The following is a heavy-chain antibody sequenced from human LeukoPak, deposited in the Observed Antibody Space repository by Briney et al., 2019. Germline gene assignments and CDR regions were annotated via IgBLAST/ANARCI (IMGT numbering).Heavy chain of an antibody. Sequence: ASVKVSCKASGYTFTGYYMHWVRQAPGQGLEWMGWINPNSGGTNYAQKFQGRVTMTRDTSISTAYMGLSRLRSDDTAVYYCARDMVVAAPKGWFDPWGQGTLVTVSS. D-gene: IGHD2-15*01. J-gene: IGHJ5*02. CDR3: ARDMVVAAPKGWFDP. CDR2: INPNSGGT. V-gene: IGHV1-2*02. CDR1: GYTFTGYY.